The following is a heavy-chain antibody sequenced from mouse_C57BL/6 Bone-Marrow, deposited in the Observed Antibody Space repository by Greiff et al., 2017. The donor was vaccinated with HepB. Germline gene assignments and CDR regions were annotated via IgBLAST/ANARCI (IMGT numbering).Heavy chain of an antibody. Sequence: QVQLQQSGAELVKPGASVKLSCKASGYTFTSYWMHWVKQRPGQGLEWIGRIDPNSGGTKYNEKFKGKATLTVDKPSSTAYMQLSSLTAEDSAVYYCARSRDGHYTPNYAMDYWGQGNSVTVPS. D-gene: IGHD2-3*01. CDR3: ARSRDGHYTPNYAMDY. CDR1: GYTFTSYW. V-gene: IGHV1-72*01. J-gene: IGHJ4*01. CDR2: IDPNSGGT.